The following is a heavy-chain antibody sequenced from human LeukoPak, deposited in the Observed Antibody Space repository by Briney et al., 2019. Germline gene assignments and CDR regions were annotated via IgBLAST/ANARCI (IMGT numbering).Heavy chain of an antibody. D-gene: IGHD3-10*01. Sequence: SETLPLTCTVSGGSISSYYWSWIRQPPGKGLEWIGYIYYSGSTNYNPSLKSRVTISVDTSKNQFSLKLSSVTAADTAVYYCARRCYRSGSYNWFDPWGQGTLVTVSS. J-gene: IGHJ5*02. CDR1: GGSISSYY. CDR3: ARRCYRSGSYNWFDP. CDR2: IYYSGST. V-gene: IGHV4-59*12.